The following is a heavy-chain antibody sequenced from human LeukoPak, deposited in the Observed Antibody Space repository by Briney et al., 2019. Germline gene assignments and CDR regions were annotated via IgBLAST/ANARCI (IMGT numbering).Heavy chain of an antibody. J-gene: IGHJ3*01. CDR1: GFTFSSYS. Sequence: GGSLRLSCAASGFTFSSYSMNWVRQAPGKGLEWVSSISSGSNYIYYADSVKGRFTISRDNAKSSLYLQMNSLRVEDTALYYCARSPYSESYYGDAFDVWGQGAMVTVSS. CDR2: ISSGSNYI. CDR3: ARSPYSESYYGDAFDV. V-gene: IGHV3-21*01. D-gene: IGHD1-26*01.